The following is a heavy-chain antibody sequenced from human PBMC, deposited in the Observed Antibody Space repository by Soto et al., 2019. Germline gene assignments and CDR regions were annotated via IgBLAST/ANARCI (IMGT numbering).Heavy chain of an antibody. Sequence: ASVKVSFKASGDTFTDYYIPWVLQAPGQGLEWMGTVNPSGGHTTYAQHFLGRVTMTRDTSTSTLYMELTSLTSDDTAIYYCARGGHVVVVTAALDYWGQGTLVTVSS. V-gene: IGHV1-46*01. J-gene: IGHJ4*02. CDR3: ARGGHVVVVTAALDY. CDR1: GDTFTDYY. D-gene: IGHD2-21*02. CDR2: VNPSGGHT.